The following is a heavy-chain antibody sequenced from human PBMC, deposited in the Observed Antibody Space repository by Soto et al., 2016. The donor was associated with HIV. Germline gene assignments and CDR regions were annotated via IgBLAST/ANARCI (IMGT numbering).Heavy chain of an antibody. V-gene: IGHV3-73*01. CDR1: GFTFSGSA. CDR2: IRSKANSYAT. CDR3: TRPSYGDYDYYYYGMDV. Sequence: EVQLVESGGGLVQPGGSLKLSCAASGFTFSGSAMHWVRQASGKGLEWVGRIRSKANSYATAYAASVKGRFTTSRDDSKNTAYLQMNSLKTEDTAVYYCTRPSYGDYDYYYYGMDVWGQGTTVTVSS. J-gene: IGHJ6*02. D-gene: IGHD4-17*01.